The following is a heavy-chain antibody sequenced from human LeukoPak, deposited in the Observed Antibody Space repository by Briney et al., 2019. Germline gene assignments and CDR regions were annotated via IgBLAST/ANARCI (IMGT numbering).Heavy chain of an antibody. CDR2: ISGDSTYI. D-gene: IGHD1-1*01. V-gene: IGHV3-21*01. CDR3: ARVSGRLERQSDLDY. CDR1: GFTFASYS. Sequence: GGSLRLSCAASGFTFASYSMNWVRQAPGKGPEWVSSISGDSTYIYNAGSVKGRFTISRDNAQASLYLQMISLRADDTAVYYCARVSGRLERQSDLDYWGQGTLVIVSA. J-gene: IGHJ4*02.